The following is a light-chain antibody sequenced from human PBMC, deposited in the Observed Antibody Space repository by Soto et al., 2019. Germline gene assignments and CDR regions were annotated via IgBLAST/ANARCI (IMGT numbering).Light chain of an antibody. CDR2: DVF. CDR1: GSDIGGYKY. J-gene: IGLJ2*01. CDR3: SSYTSTNTVK. Sequence: QSVLTQPASVTGSPGQSITLSCAGTGSDIGGYKYVSWYQQHPGKAPQLMLYDVFNRPPWVSDRFSGSKSGNTASLTISGHQAEDEADYYCSSYTSTNTVKFGGGTKLTVL. V-gene: IGLV2-14*01.